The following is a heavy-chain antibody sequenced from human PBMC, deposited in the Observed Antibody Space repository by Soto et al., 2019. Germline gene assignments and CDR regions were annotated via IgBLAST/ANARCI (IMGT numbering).Heavy chain of an antibody. V-gene: IGHV5-10-1*01. D-gene: IGHD3-16*01. CDR2: IDPSDSYT. CDR3: AREFMIRRNYYYYGMDV. J-gene: IGHJ6*02. Sequence: GESLKISCKGSGYSFTSCWISWVRQMPGKGLEWMGRIDPSDSYTNYSPSFQGHVTISADKSISTAYLQWSSLKASDTAMYYCAREFMIRRNYYYYGMDVWGQGTTVTVSS. CDR1: GYSFTSCW.